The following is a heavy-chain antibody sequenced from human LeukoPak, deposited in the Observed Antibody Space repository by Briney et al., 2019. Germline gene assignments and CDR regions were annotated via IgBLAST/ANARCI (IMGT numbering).Heavy chain of an antibody. CDR1: GFTFSNSA. CDR2: LSGSGITT. D-gene: IGHD6-19*01. V-gene: IGHV3-23*01. CDR3: AKGIYSSGWSYFDY. J-gene: IGHJ4*01. Sequence: HPGGPLRLSCAASGFTFSNSAMSWVRQAPGKGLERVSTLSGSGITTYYADSVKGRFTISRDNSKNTLYLQMNTLRAEDSALYCCAKGIYSSGWSYFDYWGHGTLVTVSS.